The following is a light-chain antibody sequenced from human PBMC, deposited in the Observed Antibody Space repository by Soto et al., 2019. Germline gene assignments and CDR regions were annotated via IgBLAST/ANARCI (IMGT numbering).Light chain of an antibody. CDR3: CSYTGSNVL. Sequence: QSALTQPASVSGSPGQSITISCTGTSSDIGNSHLVSWYQQHPGKAPILMIYEVSRRPSGVSNRFSGSKSGFTASLTISGLQTDDEADYFCCSYTGSNVLFGGGTKLTVL. J-gene: IGLJ2*01. CDR2: EVS. V-gene: IGLV2-23*02. CDR1: SSDIGNSHL.